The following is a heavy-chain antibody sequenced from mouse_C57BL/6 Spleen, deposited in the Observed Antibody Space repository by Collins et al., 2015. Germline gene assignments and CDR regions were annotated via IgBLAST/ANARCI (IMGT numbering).Heavy chain of an antibody. J-gene: IGHJ2*01. Sequence: QVQLQQPGAELVRPGSSVKLSCKASGYTFTSYWMHWVKQRPIQGLEWIGNIDSSDSETHYNQKFKDKATLTVDKSSSTAYMQLSSLTSEDSAVYYCARAQASHFDYWGQGTTLTVSS. CDR3: ARAQASHFDY. V-gene: IGHV1-52*01. D-gene: IGHD3-2*02. CDR2: IDSSDSET. CDR1: GYTFTSYW.